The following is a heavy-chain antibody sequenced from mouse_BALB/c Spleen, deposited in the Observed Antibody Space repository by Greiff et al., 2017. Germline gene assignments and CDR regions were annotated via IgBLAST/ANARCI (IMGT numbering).Heavy chain of an antibody. D-gene: IGHD2-1*01. CDR3: AKGGGNYVSWFAY. Sequence: VQLKESGPGLVAPSQSLSITCTVSGFSLTSYGVHWVRQPPGKGLEWLGVIWAGGSTNYNSALMSRLSISKDNSKSQVFLKMNSLQTDDTAMYYCAKGGGNYVSWFAYWGQGTLVTVSA. J-gene: IGHJ3*01. CDR2: IWAGGST. V-gene: IGHV2-9*02. CDR1: GFSLTSYG.